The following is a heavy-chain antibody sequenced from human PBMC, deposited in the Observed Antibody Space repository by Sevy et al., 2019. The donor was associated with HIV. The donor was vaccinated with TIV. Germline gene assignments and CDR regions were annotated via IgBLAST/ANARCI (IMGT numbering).Heavy chain of an antibody. CDR2: MNPNSGNT. CDR1: GYTFTSYD. D-gene: IGHD2-21*01. V-gene: IGHV1-8*01. Sequence: ASVKVSYKASGYTFTSYDINWVRQATGQGLEWMGWMNPNSGNTGYAQKFQGRVTMTRNTSISTAYMELSSLRSEDTAVYYCATSHYSLGYFDYWGQGTLVTVSS. J-gene: IGHJ4*02. CDR3: ATSHYSLGYFDY.